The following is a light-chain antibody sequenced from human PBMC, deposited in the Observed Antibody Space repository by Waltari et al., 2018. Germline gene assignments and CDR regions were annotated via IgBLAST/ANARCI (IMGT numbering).Light chain of an antibody. CDR2: WAS. CDR1: QNILYSSNNKNY. Sequence: DTVMTQSPNSLAVSLGERATINCKSSQNILYSSNNKNYLAWYQQKPGQPPKLLLYWASNRASGVPDRFSGSGSGTDFTLTISSLRTEDVAVYYCQQYYTIPITFGQGTRLEIK. V-gene: IGKV4-1*01. J-gene: IGKJ5*01. CDR3: QQYYTIPIT.